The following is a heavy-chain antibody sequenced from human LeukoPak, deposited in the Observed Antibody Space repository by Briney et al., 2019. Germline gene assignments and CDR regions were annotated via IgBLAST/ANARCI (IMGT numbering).Heavy chain of an antibody. Sequence: GGSLRLSCAASGFTFNIHWMTWVRQTPGKGLEWVATIKPNGNDKFFVDSVKGRFTVSRDNAKTSLYLQMNSLRAEDTAMYYCTTSDSEYWGQGTLVTVSS. D-gene: IGHD3-22*01. V-gene: IGHV3-7*03. CDR1: GFTFNIHW. CDR2: IKPNGNDK. J-gene: IGHJ4*02. CDR3: TTSDSEY.